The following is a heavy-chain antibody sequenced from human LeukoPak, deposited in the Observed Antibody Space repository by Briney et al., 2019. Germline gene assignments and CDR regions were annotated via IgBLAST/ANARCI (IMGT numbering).Heavy chain of an antibody. CDR1: GFTFSSYA. D-gene: IGHD1/OR15-1a*01. CDR3: AENSALEY. CDR2: ISYDGSNK. V-gene: IGHV3-30-3*01. Sequence: GGSLRLSCAASGFTFSSYAMHWVRQAPGKGLEWVAVISYDGSNKYYADSVKGRFTISRDNSKDTLYLQMNSLRAEDTAVYYCAENSALEYWGQGTLVTVSS. J-gene: IGHJ4*02.